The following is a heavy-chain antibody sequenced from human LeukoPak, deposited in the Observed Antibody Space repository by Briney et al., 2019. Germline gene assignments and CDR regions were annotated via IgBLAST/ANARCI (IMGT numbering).Heavy chain of an antibody. CDR3: ARSVGYGSGSYPYYYYYYMDV. V-gene: IGHV4-34*01. CDR2: MYYSGNT. D-gene: IGHD3-10*01. J-gene: IGHJ6*03. CDR1: GGSFSGYY. Sequence: PSETLSLTCAVYGGSFSGYYWSWIRQPPGKGLEWIGSMYYSGNTYYNPSLKSRVTISVDTSKNQFSLKLSSVTAADTAVYYCARSVGYGSGSYPYYYYYYMDVWGKGTTVTVSS.